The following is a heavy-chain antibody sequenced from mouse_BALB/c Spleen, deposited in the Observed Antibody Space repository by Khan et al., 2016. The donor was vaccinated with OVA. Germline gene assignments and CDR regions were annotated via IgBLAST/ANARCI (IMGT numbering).Heavy chain of an antibody. CDR1: GYSITSDYA. CDR2: ISYSGST. J-gene: IGHJ4*01. CDR3: ASELGRYYAMDY. Sequence: EVKLEESGPGLVKPSQSLSLTCTVAGYSITSDYAWNWIRQFPGNKLEWMGYISYSGSTGYNPSLKSRISITRDPSKHQFFLQLNSVTTEDTATYYCASELGRYYAMDYWGQGTSVTVSS. V-gene: IGHV3-2*02. D-gene: IGHD4-1*01.